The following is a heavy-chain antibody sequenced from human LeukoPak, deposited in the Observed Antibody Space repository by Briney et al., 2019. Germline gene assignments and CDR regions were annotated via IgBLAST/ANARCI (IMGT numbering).Heavy chain of an antibody. CDR2: ISYDGTNK. V-gene: IGHV3-30*04. CDR1: GFAFSSYA. J-gene: IGHJ6*02. D-gene: IGHD6-13*01. CDR3: AKAASSSWPSYYYGMDV. Sequence: PGGSLRLSCAASGFAFSSYAMHWVRQAPGKGLEWVALISYDGTNKYYADSVKGRFTISKDNSKNTVYLQMSSLRVDDTAVYYCAKAASSSWPSYYYGMDVWGQGTTVTVSS.